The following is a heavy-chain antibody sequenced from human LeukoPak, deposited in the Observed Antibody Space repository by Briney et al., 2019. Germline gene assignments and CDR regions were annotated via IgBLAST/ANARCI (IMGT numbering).Heavy chain of an antibody. D-gene: IGHD3-3*01. J-gene: IGHJ3*02. CDR1: GFTFSSYW. CDR2: IKQDGSEK. CDR3: ARDRGYYDFWSGYRTYDAFDI. Sequence: GGSLRLSCAASGFTFSSYWMSWVRQAPGKGLEWVANIKQDGSEKYYVDSVKGRFTISRDNAKNSLYLQMNSLRAEDTAVYYCARDRGYYDFWSGYRTYDAFDIWGQGTMVTVSS. V-gene: IGHV3-7*01.